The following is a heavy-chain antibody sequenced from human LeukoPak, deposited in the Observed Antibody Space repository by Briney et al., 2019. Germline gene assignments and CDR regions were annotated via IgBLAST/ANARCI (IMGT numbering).Heavy chain of an antibody. CDR3: ARGYYGSRSFNFDY. D-gene: IGHD3-10*01. J-gene: IGHJ4*02. CDR1: GGSISSYC. V-gene: IGHV4-59*01. CDR2: IYYSGST. Sequence: SETLSLTCTVSGGSISSYCWSWIRQPPGKGLEWIGYIYYSGSTNYNPSLKSRVTISVDTSKNQFSLKLSSVTAADTAVYYCARGYYGSRSFNFDYWGQGTLVTVSS.